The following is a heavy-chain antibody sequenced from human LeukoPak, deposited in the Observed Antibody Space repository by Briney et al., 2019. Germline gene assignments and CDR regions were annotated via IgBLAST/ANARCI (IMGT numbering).Heavy chain of an antibody. Sequence: SETLSLTCAVYGGSFSGYYWSWIRQPPGKGLEWIGSIYYSGSTYYNPSLKSRVTISVDTSKNQFSLKLSSVTAADTAVYYCAREDRAVLWFGTESYFDYWGQGTLVTVSS. CDR3: AREDRAVLWFGTESYFDY. V-gene: IGHV4-34*01. J-gene: IGHJ4*02. D-gene: IGHD3-10*01. CDR2: IYYSGST. CDR1: GGSFSGYY.